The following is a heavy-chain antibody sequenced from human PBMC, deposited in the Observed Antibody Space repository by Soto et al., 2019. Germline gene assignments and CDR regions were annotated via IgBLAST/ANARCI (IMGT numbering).Heavy chain of an antibody. Sequence: QVQLVQSGAEVKKPGSSVRVSCKASGGTFSSYAISWVRQAPGQGLEWMGGIIPIFGTENYAQTFQGRVTITADESTSTAYMELSSLRSEDTAVYYCARDRIAGSKYYYGMDVWGQGTTGTVSS. V-gene: IGHV1-69*01. CDR1: GGTFSSYA. CDR2: IIPIFGTE. CDR3: ARDRIAGSKYYYGMDV. D-gene: IGHD6-13*01. J-gene: IGHJ6*02.